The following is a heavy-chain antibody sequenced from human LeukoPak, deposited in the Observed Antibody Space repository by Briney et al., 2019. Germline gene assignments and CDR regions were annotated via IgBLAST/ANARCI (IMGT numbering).Heavy chain of an antibody. CDR1: GGSISSYY. D-gene: IGHD1-1*01. Sequence: TSETLSLTCTVSGGSISSYYWSWIRQPPGKGLEWIGYIYYSGSTNYKPSLKSRVTISVDTSKNQFSLKLSSVTAADTAVYFCARVRNGARFFDYWGQGTLVTVSS. J-gene: IGHJ4*02. V-gene: IGHV4-59*01. CDR2: IYYSGST. CDR3: ARVRNGARFFDY.